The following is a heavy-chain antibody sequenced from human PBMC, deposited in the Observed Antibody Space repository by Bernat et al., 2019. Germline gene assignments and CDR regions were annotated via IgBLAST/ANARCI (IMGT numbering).Heavy chain of an antibody. CDR1: GGSISSSSYY. CDR2: IYYSGST. V-gene: IGHV4-39*01. CDR3: ARREDQYYDSLTGYYGPPPNWFDP. Sequence: QLQLQESGPGLVKPAETLSLTCTVSGGSISSSSYYWGWIRQPPGKGLEGMGSIYYSGSTYYNPSLKSRVTISVDTSKNQFSLKLRSVTAADTAVYYCARREDQYYDSLTGYYGPPPNWFDPWGQGTLVTVSS. J-gene: IGHJ5*02. D-gene: IGHD3-9*01.